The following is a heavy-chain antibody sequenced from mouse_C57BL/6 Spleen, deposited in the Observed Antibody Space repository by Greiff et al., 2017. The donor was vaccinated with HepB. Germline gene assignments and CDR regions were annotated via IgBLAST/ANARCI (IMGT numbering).Heavy chain of an antibody. CDR2: INPSNGGT. V-gene: IGHV1-53*01. D-gene: IGHD1-1*01. CDR1: GYTFTSYW. CDR3: AREGITTVVDWYFDV. Sequence: VKLQQPGTELVKPGASGYTFTSYWMHWVKQRPGQGLEWIGNINPSNGGTNYNEKFKSKATLTVDKSSSTAYMQLSSLTSEDSAVYYCAREGITTVVDWYFDVWGTGTTVTVSS. J-gene: IGHJ1*03.